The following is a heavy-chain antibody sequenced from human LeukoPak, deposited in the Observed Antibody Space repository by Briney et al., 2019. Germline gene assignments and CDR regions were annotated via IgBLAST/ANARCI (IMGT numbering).Heavy chain of an antibody. CDR3: ARGKVAVAGNPEYFQH. J-gene: IGHJ1*01. CDR2: IYTSGST. D-gene: IGHD6-19*01. V-gene: IGHV4-4*07. Sequence: PSETLSLTCTVPGGSLSNYYWSWIRQHAGKGLEWIGRIYTSGSTNYNPSLKSRVTISVDTSKNQFSLKLSSVTAADTAVYYCARGKVAVAGNPEYFQHWGQGTLVTVSS. CDR1: GGSLSNYY.